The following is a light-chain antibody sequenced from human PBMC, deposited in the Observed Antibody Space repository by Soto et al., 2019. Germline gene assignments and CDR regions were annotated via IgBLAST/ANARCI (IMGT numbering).Light chain of an antibody. Sequence: QSVLTQPASVSGSPGQSITISCTGTSSDVGGYNYVSWYQQHPGKAPKLMIYEVSNRPSGVSNRFSGSKSGNTASLTISGLQPEDEADYFCSSYGSTGTRDVFGTGTKLTVL. CDR1: SSDVGGYNY. J-gene: IGLJ1*01. CDR2: EVS. CDR3: SSYGSTGTRDV. V-gene: IGLV2-14*01.